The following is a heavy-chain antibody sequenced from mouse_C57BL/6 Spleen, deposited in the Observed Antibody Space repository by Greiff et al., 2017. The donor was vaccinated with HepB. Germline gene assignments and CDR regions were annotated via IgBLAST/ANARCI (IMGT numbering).Heavy chain of an antibody. Sequence: VQLQQSGPELVKPGASVKISCKASGYAFSSSWMNWVKQRPGKGLEWIGRIYPGDGDTNYNGKFKGKATLTADKSSSTAYMQLSSLTSEDSAVYCCAREEIYYDYDGGAYWGQGTLVTVSA. CDR2: IYPGDGDT. CDR1: GYAFSSSW. CDR3: AREEIYYDYDGGAY. D-gene: IGHD2-4*01. V-gene: IGHV1-82*01. J-gene: IGHJ3*01.